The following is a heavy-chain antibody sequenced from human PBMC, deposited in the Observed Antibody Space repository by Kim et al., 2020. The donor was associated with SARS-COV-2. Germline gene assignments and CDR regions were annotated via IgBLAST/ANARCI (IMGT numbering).Heavy chain of an antibody. J-gene: IGHJ4*02. CDR3: ARVVVASLRYDY. Sequence: NHNPALKSRVTISVDTSKNQFSLKLSSVTAADTAVYYCARVVVASLRYDYWGQGTLVTVSS. V-gene: IGHV4-34*01. D-gene: IGHD3-22*01.